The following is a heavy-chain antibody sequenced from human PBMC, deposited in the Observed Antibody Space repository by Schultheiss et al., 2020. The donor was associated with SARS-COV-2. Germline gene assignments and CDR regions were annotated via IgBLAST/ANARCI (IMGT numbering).Heavy chain of an antibody. Sequence: GGSLRLSCSASGFTFSDYYMSWIRQAPGKGLEWVSYISISSSYTNYADSVKGRFTISRDNAKNSLYLQMNSLRAEDTAVYYCTRDDVLTRWELRGWAFDIWGQGTMVTVSS. J-gene: IGHJ3*02. V-gene: IGHV3-11*06. D-gene: IGHD1-26*01. CDR2: ISISSSYT. CDR1: GFTFSDYY. CDR3: TRDDVLTRWELRGWAFDI.